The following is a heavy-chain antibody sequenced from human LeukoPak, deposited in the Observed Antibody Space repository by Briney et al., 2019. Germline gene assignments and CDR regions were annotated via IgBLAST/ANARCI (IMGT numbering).Heavy chain of an antibody. CDR2: ISSSSSYI. CDR3: ASRSEFDY. CDR1: GFTFSSKS. V-gene: IGHV3-21*01. Sequence: GGSLRLSCGVSGFTFSSKSMNWVRQAPGKGLEWVSSISSSSSYISYADSVKGRFTISRDNAKNSLYLQMNSLRAEDTAVYYCASRSEFDYWGQGTLVTVSS. D-gene: IGHD3-16*02. J-gene: IGHJ4*02.